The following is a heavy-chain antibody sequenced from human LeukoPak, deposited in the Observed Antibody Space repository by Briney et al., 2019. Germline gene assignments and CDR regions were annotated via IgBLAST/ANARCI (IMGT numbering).Heavy chain of an antibody. CDR2: INSDGSAT. V-gene: IGHV3-74*03. CDR3: ARGTAVTAGIDY. D-gene: IGHD6-13*01. Sequence: GGSPRLSCAVSGFNFSTYWIHWVRQAPGKGPVWVSLINSDGSATTYGDSAKGRFTVSRDNDKNTVFLEMNSLKVEDTAVYYCARGTAVTAGIDYWGQGTLVTVSS. J-gene: IGHJ4*02. CDR1: GFNFSTYW.